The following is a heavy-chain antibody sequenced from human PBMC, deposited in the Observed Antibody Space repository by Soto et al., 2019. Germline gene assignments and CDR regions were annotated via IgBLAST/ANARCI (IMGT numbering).Heavy chain of an antibody. CDR2: IYTSGST. J-gene: IGHJ6*02. CDR3: ARVRIEPRTGAYGMDV. Sequence: SETLSLTCTVSGGSISSYYWSWIRQPAGKGLEWIGRIYTSGSTNYNPSLKSRVTMSVDTSKNQFSLKLSSVTAADTAVYYCARVRIEPRTGAYGMDVWGQGPTVTVSS. V-gene: IGHV4-4*07. CDR1: GGSISSYY. D-gene: IGHD6-6*01.